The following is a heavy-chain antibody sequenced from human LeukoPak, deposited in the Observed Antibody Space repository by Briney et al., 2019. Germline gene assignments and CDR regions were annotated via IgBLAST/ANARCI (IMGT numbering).Heavy chain of an antibody. Sequence: GGSLRLSCAVSGFTFNTYGMTWVRQAPGKGLEWVSGISGSDGSTYHADSVKGRFTISRDKSKNTLYLQMNSLSTEDTAVYYCATRSYRLYFDYWGQGTRVTVSS. CDR2: ISGSDGST. CDR3: ATRSYRLYFDY. CDR1: GFTFNTYG. V-gene: IGHV3-23*01. D-gene: IGHD1-26*01. J-gene: IGHJ4*02.